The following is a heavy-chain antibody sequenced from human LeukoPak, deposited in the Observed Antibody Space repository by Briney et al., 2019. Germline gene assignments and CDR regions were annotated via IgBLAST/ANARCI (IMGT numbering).Heavy chain of an antibody. CDR1: GGSFNGYY. CDR2: INHSGST. Sequence: SETLSLTCAVYGGSFNGYYWSWIRQPPGKGLEWIGEINHSGSTNYNPSLKSRATISVDTSKNQFSLKLSSVTAADTAVYYCARGGIVVVPAAGPTWFDPWGQGTLVTVSS. V-gene: IGHV4-34*01. CDR3: ARGGIVVVPAAGPTWFDP. D-gene: IGHD2-2*01. J-gene: IGHJ5*02.